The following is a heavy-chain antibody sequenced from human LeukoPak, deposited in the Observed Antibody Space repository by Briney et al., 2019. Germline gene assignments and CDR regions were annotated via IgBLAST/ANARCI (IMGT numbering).Heavy chain of an antibody. Sequence: GASVKVSCKTSGVSFSTSAVQWVRQAPGQRLEWIGRIVVGSNNTNYAQNFQERVTITGDMSTSTAYMQLSSLRAEDTAVYFCVAWSHGHGYYGMDVWGQGTTVTVSS. CDR2: IVVGSNNT. CDR3: VAWSHGHGYYGMDV. D-gene: IGHD2-15*01. V-gene: IGHV1-58*01. CDR1: GVSFSTSA. J-gene: IGHJ6*02.